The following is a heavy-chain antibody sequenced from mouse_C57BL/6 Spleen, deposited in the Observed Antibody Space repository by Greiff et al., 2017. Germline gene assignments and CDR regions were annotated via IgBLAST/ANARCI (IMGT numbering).Heavy chain of an antibody. Sequence: EVQLQQSGPELVKPGASVKISCKASGYTFTDYYMNWVKQSHGKSLEWIGDINPNNGGTSYNQKFKGKATLTVDKSSSTAYMELRSLTSEYSAVYYCARRSLYYGDWGQGTTLTVSS. CDR2: INPNNGGT. CDR1: GYTFTDYY. CDR3: ARRSLYYGD. J-gene: IGHJ2*01. V-gene: IGHV1-26*01. D-gene: IGHD6-1*01.